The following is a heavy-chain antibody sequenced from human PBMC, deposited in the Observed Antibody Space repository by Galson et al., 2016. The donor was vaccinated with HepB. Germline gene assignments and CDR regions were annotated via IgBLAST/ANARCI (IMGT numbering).Heavy chain of an antibody. D-gene: IGHD3-10*01. V-gene: IGHV4-59*01. CDR3: ARNGYNNPAGFDP. Sequence: SETLSLTCTVSGASIKDYFWSWIRQTPVKGLEWIAYVYHTGRTDYNPSLKSRATISLDTSRNQFSLKLTSVTAADTAVYYCARNGYNNPAGFDPWGQGIRVTVSS. J-gene: IGHJ5*02. CDR1: GASIKDYF. CDR2: VYHTGRT.